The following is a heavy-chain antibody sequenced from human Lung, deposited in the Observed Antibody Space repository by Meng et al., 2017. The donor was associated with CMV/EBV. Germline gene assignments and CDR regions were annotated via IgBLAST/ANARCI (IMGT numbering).Heavy chain of an antibody. V-gene: IGHV4-39*01. D-gene: IGHD2-15*01. Sequence: GSLRLSCTVSGGSISSSSYYWGWLRQPPGKGLEWIGSIYYSGYTYYNPSLKSRVSISVDTSKNQFSLKMSSVTAADTAVYYCARILKRLGLDYWGQGSLVXVSS. CDR2: IYYSGYT. CDR1: GGSISSSSYY. J-gene: IGHJ4*02. CDR3: ARILKRLGLDY.